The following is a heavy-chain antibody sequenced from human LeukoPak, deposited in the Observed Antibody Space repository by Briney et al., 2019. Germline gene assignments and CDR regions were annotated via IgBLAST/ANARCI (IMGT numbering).Heavy chain of an antibody. Sequence: PGGSLRLSCAASGFTFSGYAMRWVRQAPGKGLEWVAVMSYDGSNEYYADSVKGRFTISRDNSKNTLYLQMNSLRAEDTAVYYCATNGPSIAVAGYVDYWGQGTLVIVSS. CDR1: GFTFSGYA. V-gene: IGHV3-30-3*01. D-gene: IGHD6-19*01. CDR3: ATNGPSIAVAGYVDY. CDR2: MSYDGSNE. J-gene: IGHJ4*02.